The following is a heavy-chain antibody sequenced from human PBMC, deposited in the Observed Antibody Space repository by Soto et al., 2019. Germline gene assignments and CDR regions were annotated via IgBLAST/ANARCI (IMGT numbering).Heavy chain of an antibody. D-gene: IGHD4-17*01. CDR3: AKDLDDGGRYWYFEL. J-gene: IGHJ2*01. V-gene: IGHV1-18*01. CDR1: GYTFTHYG. Sequence: QVQLVQSGAEVKKPGASVKVSCRASGYTFTHYGITCVRQAPGQGLEWLGWINPDNGVKHTVQRLQDRVPLTTDRSTTTDYIELRSLIYDDTTVYYWAKDLDDGGRYWYFELWGRGTLVTVSS. CDR2: INPDNGVK.